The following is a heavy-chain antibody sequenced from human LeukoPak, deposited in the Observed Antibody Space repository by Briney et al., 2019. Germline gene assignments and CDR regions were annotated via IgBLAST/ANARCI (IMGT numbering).Heavy chain of an antibody. CDR3: AKDPAWSGGWSLYFDY. CDR2: IRYDGSNK. D-gene: IGHD6-19*01. J-gene: IGHJ4*02. Sequence: GGSLRLSCAASGFTFSSYVMHWVRRAPGKGLEWVAFIRYDGSNKYYADSVKGRFTISRDNSKNTLYLQMNSLRAEDTAVYYCAKDPAWSGGWSLYFDYWGQGTLVTVSS. CDR1: GFTFSSYV. V-gene: IGHV3-30*02.